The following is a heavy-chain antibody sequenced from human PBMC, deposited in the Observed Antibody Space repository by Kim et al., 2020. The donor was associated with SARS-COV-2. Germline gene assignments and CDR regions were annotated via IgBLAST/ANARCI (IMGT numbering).Heavy chain of an antibody. J-gene: IGHJ4*02. Sequence: GGSLRLSCAASGFTFSSYGMHWVRQAPGKGLEWVAVIWYDGSNKYYADSVKGRFTISRDNSKNTLYLQMNSLRAEDTAVYYCAKVRLRAPTVVTGFDYWGQGTLVTVSS. D-gene: IGHD4-17*01. V-gene: IGHV3-33*06. CDR2: IWYDGSNK. CDR3: AKVRLRAPTVVTGFDY. CDR1: GFTFSSYG.